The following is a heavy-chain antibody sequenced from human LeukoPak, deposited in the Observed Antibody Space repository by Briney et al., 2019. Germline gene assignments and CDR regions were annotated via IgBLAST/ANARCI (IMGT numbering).Heavy chain of an antibody. V-gene: IGHV4-39*07. CDR2: INHSGST. CDR1: GGSISSSSDYY. D-gene: IGHD6-6*01. CDR3: ARGIDVMSRVAALKTMPQFDP. J-gene: IGHJ5*02. Sequence: SETLSLTCTVSGGSISSSSDYYWGWIRQPPGKGLEWIGEINHSGSTNYNPSLKSRVTISVDTSKNQFSLKLSSVTAADTAVYYCARGIDVMSRVAALKTMPQFDPWGQGTLVTVSS.